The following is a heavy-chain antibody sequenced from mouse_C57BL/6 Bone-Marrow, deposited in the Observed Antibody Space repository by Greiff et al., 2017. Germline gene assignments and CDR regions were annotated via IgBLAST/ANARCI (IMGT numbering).Heavy chain of an antibody. J-gene: IGHJ2*01. CDR2: IYPGSGST. CDR1: GYTFTSYW. CDR3: ARWFYDYAHDY. V-gene: IGHV1-55*01. D-gene: IGHD2-4*01. Sequence: VQLVESGAELVKPGASVKMSCKASGYTFTSYWITWVKQRPGQGLEWIGDIYPGSGSTNYNEEFKRKATLTVDTASSTAYMQLSSLTSEDSAVYYCARWFYDYAHDYWGQGATLTGSS.